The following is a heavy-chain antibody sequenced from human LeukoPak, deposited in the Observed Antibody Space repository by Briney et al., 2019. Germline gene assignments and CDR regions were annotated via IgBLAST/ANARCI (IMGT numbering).Heavy chain of an antibody. D-gene: IGHD2-15*01. V-gene: IGHV5-51*01. CDR3: ARRVGYCSGGSCYYHFDY. Sequence: GESLKISCKGSGYSFTSYWIGWVRQMPGKGLEWMGIIYPGDSGTRYSPSFQGQVTISADKSISTAYLQWSSLKASDTAMYYCARRVGYCSGGSCYYHFDYWGQGTLVTVSS. J-gene: IGHJ4*02. CDR1: GYSFTSYW. CDR2: IYPGDSGT.